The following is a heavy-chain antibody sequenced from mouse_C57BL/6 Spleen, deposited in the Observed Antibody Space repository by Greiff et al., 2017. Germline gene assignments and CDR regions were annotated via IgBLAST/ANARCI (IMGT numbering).Heavy chain of an antibody. CDR1: VYTFTSYW. V-gene: IGHV1-50*01. CDR3: ARRLRGAMDY. Sequence: QVQLQQPGAELVKPGASVKLSCKASVYTFTSYWMQWVKQRPGQGLEWIGEIDPSDSYTNYNQKFKGKATLTVDTSSSTAYMQLSSLTSEDSAVYYCARRLRGAMDYWGQGTSVTVSS. CDR2: IDPSDSYT. J-gene: IGHJ4*01. D-gene: IGHD1-1*01.